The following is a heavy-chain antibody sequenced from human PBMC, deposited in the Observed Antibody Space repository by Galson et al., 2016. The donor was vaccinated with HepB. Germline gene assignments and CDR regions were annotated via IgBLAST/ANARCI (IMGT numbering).Heavy chain of an antibody. D-gene: IGHD2-2*01. CDR1: GITVGSNY. V-gene: IGHV3-53*01. CDR3: ARDRGRGSCTSTACYAVAFDI. CDR2: IYSGDSA. J-gene: IGHJ3*02. Sequence: SLRLSCAASGITVGSNYMSWVRQAPGKGLEWVSVIYSGDSAYYADSVKGRFTISRDNSKNTLNLQMNSMSAEDTAVYYCARDRGRGSCTSTACYAVAFDIWGQGTMVTVSS.